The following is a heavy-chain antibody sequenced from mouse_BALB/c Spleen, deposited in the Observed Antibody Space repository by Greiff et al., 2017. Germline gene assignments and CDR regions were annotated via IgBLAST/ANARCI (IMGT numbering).Heavy chain of an antibody. Sequence: QVQLKESGAELAKPGASVKMSCKASGYTFTSYWMHWVKQRPGQGPEWIGYINPSTGYTEYNQKFKDKATLTADKSSSTAYMQLSSLTSEDSAVYYCARWYGSSLFDYWGQGTTLTVSS. CDR3: ARWYGSSLFDY. V-gene: IGHV1-7*01. D-gene: IGHD1-1*01. CDR2: INPSTGYT. CDR1: GYTFTSYW. J-gene: IGHJ2*01.